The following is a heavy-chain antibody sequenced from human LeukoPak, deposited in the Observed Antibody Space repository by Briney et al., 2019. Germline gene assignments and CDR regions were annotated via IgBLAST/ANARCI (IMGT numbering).Heavy chain of an antibody. J-gene: IGHJ4*02. D-gene: IGHD3-22*01. V-gene: IGHV3-30-3*01. CDR3: ARDRAYYDSSGYYYPYYFDY. CDR2: ISYDGSNK. Sequence: PGGSLRLSCAVSGFTFSRYAMHWVRQAPGKGLEWVAVISYDGSNKYYADSVNGRFTVSRDNSKNTLYLQMNSLRAEDTAVYYCARDRAYYDSSGYYYPYYFDYWGQGTLVTVSS. CDR1: GFTFSRYA.